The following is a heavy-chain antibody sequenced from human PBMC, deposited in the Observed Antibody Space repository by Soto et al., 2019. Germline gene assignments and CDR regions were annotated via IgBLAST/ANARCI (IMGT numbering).Heavy chain of an antibody. D-gene: IGHD5-12*01. CDR2: ISSSSSTI. CDR3: ARDEERWLQTRYYYYYYGMDV. J-gene: IGHJ6*02. Sequence: GGSLRLSCAASGFTFSSYSMNWVRQAPGKGLEWVSYISSSSSTIYYADSVKGRFTISRDNAKNSLYLQMNSLRDEDTAVYYCARDEERWLQTRYYYYYYGMDVWGQGTTVTVSS. CDR1: GFTFSSYS. V-gene: IGHV3-48*02.